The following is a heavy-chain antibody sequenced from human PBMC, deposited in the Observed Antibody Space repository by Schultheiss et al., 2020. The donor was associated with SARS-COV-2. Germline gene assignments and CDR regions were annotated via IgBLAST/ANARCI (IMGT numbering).Heavy chain of an antibody. CDR3: ATTDGDPRRGNWFDP. CDR1: GGSISSGSYY. D-gene: IGHD4-17*01. Sequence: SETLSLTCTVSGGSISSGSYYWGWIRQPPGKGLEWIGSIYYSGSTYYNPSLKSRVTISVDTSKNQFSLKLSSVTAADTAVYYCATTDGDPRRGNWFDPWGQGTLVTVSS. V-gene: IGHV4-39*01. CDR2: IYYSGST. J-gene: IGHJ5*02.